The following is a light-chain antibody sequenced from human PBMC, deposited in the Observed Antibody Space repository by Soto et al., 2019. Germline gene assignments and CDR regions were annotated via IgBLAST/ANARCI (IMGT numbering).Light chain of an antibody. CDR3: QSFDKSLSGSV. CDR1: TSNIGAHFD. V-gene: IGLV1-40*01. Sequence: QSVLTQPPSVSGAPGQRVTISCTGSTSNIGAHFDVHWYQQLPGTAPKLVIYDNTHRLSGVSDRFSASKSGTSASLTITGLQAEDEADYYCQSFDKSLSGSVFGGGTKLTVL. J-gene: IGLJ3*02. CDR2: DNT.